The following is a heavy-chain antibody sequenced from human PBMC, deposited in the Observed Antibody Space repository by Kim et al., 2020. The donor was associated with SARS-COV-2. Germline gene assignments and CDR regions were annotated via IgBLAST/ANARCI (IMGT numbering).Heavy chain of an antibody. CDR3: ARRKGVLNTHPFNY. V-gene: IGHV3-23*01. J-gene: IGHJ4*02. CDR1: GFTFGDYA. CDR2: ISASAGAT. Sequence: GGSLRLSCVASGFTFGDYAMTWVRQAPGKGLEWVSLISASAGATSYADSMGGRFTISRDNSRDTLYLQMSSLRAEDTAIYYCARRKGVLNTHPFNYWCQGTLVTVSS. D-gene: IGHD3-10*01.